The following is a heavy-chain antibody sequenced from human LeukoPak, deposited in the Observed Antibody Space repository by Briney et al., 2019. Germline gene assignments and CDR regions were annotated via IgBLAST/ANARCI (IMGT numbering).Heavy chain of an antibody. J-gene: IGHJ4*02. Sequence: ASETLSLTCSVSGDSINSRNHYWGWIRQPPGKGLEWIGSVYYNGSTFFNPSLKNRFTISVDTPKNQFSLNMISVTAADTALYFCARQRIYSSGWFWGQGALVTVSS. CDR3: ARQRIYSSGWF. CDR1: GDSINSRNHY. D-gene: IGHD6-13*01. CDR2: VYYNGST. V-gene: IGHV4-39*01.